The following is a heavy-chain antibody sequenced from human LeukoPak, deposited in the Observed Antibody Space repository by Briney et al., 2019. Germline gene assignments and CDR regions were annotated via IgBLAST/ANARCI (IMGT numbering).Heavy chain of an antibody. Sequence: ASVKVSCKASGYTFTGYYMHWVRQAPGQGLEWMGWINPNSGGTNYAQKFQGRVTMTRDTSISTAYMELSRLRSDDTAVYYCARDKGPRCYYFDYWGQGTLVTVSS. V-gene: IGHV1-2*02. CDR2: INPNSGGT. J-gene: IGHJ4*02. D-gene: IGHD5-12*01. CDR3: ARDKGPRCYYFDY. CDR1: GYTFTGYY.